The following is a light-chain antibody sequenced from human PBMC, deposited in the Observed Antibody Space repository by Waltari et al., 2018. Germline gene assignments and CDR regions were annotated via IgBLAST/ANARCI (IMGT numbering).Light chain of an antibody. Sequence: SYDLTQPSSGSVPPGQGARTTCGGGHVGREIVNRYQQKPPQSPILVIFTNTERPSGIPERFSGSKSGNTATLTISGVEAGDEADYYCQVWDISNDHYIFGVGTRLTVL. CDR2: TNT. CDR1: HVGREI. J-gene: IGLJ2*01. V-gene: IGLV3-21*01. CDR3: QVWDISNDHYI.